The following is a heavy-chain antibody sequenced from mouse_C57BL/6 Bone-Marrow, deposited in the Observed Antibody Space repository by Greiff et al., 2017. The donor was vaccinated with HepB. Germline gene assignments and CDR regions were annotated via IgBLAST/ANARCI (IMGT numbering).Heavy chain of an antibody. D-gene: IGHD5-1*01. J-gene: IGHJ1*03. CDR1: GYAFSSYW. CDR3: ARCEYAHHWYFDV. Sequence: VQLQQSGAELVKPGASVKISCKASGYAFSSYWMNWVKQRPGKGLEWIGQIYPGDGDTNYNGKFKGKATLTADKSSSTAYMQLSSRTSEDSAVYCCARCEYAHHWYFDVWGTGTTVTVSS. V-gene: IGHV1-80*01. CDR2: IYPGDGDT.